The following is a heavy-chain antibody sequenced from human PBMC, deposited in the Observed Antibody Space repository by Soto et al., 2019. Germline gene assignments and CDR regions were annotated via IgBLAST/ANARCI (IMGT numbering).Heavy chain of an antibody. J-gene: IGHJ5*02. D-gene: IGHD3-22*01. CDR1: GGSISSGGYY. Sequence: SETLSLTCTVSGGSISSGGYYWSWIRQHPGKGLEWIGYIYYSGSTYYNPSLKSRVTISVDTSKNQYSLKLSSVTAADTAVYYCARAHDSSGFNWFDPWGQGTLVTVSS. V-gene: IGHV4-31*03. CDR3: ARAHDSSGFNWFDP. CDR2: IYYSGST.